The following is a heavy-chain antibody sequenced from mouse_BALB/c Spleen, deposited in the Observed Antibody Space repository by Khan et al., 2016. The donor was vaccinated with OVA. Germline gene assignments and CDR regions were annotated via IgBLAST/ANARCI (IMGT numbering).Heavy chain of an antibody. D-gene: IGHD3-3*01. V-gene: IGHV1-34*01. Sequence: EVQLQESGPELMKPGASVKISCKASGYSFTTYYMHWVKQSHGKSLEWIGYIDPFNGGNDYNQKFKGKATLTVDTSSSTAYMHLSSLTSEDSAVNYCTRGTFDYWGQGTLITVSA. J-gene: IGHJ3*01. CDR2: IDPFNGGN. CDR3: TRGTFDY. CDR1: GYSFTTYY.